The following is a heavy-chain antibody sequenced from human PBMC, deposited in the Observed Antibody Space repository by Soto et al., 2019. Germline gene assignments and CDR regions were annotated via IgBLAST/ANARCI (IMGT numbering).Heavy chain of an antibody. CDR2: IRRFNGKT. D-gene: IGHD1-26*01. CDR3: ARLLTEGATFREDAFDL. J-gene: IGHJ3*01. CDR1: RYTFTSHG. V-gene: IGHV1-18*01. Sequence: QVQLVQSGGDVKTPGASVKVSCTTFRYTFTSHGIAWVRQAPGQGLEWMGWIRRFNGKTDDAQKFQGSVTMTADTLTSTVHMELRSLRSDDTAVYYCARLLTEGATFREDAFDLWGQGTKVTVSS.